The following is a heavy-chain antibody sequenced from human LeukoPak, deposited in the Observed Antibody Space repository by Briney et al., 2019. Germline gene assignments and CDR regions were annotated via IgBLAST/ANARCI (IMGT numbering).Heavy chain of an antibody. V-gene: IGHV4-34*01. CDR1: GGSFSGYY. CDR3: ARGRIGWFFDY. J-gene: IGHJ4*02. CDR2: INHSGST. Sequence: SETLSLTCAVYGGSFSGYYWSWIRQPPGKGLWWIGEINHSGSTNYNPSLKSRVNISEDTSKNQFSLKLSSVTAADTAVYYCARGRIGWFFDYWGQGTLVTVSS. D-gene: IGHD6-19*01.